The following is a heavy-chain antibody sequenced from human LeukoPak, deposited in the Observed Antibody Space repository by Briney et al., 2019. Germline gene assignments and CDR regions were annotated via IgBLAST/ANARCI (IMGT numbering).Heavy chain of an antibody. V-gene: IGHV4-59*01. J-gene: IGHJ6*02. Sequence: PSETLSLTCTVSGGSISTYYWSWIRQPPGKGLEWIGYIYYSGRTNYNPSLKSRVTISVDTSKNQSSLKLSSVTAADTAVYYCATVGAGMDVWGQGTAVTVSS. CDR2: IYYSGRT. CDR3: ATVGAGMDV. CDR1: GGSISTYY. D-gene: IGHD4/OR15-4a*01.